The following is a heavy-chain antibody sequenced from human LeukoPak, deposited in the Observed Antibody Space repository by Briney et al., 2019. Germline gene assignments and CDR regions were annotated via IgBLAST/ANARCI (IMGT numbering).Heavy chain of an antibody. Sequence: KPSETLSLTCTVSGGSISSFYWTWIRQPAGKGLEWIGRIYPSGSTNYNPSLKSRVTMSVDTSKNQFSLKLSSVTAADTAVYYCARENSGSYREFDYWGQGTLVTVSS. CDR2: IYPSGST. D-gene: IGHD1-26*01. V-gene: IGHV4-4*07. J-gene: IGHJ4*02. CDR1: GGSISSFY. CDR3: ARENSGSYREFDY.